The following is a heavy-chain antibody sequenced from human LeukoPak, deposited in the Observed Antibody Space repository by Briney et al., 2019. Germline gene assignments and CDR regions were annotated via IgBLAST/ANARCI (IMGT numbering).Heavy chain of an antibody. J-gene: IGHJ4*02. CDR1: GFTFSSYA. CDR2: ISASGGNT. Sequence: GGSLRLSCTASGFTFSSYAMSWVRQVPGKGLEWVSGISASGGNTYHADSVKGRFTISRDNSKNTLYLQMKSLRAEDTAVYYCAKDRYCSSTSCSCHDYWGQGTLVTVSS. CDR3: AKDRYCSSTSCSCHDY. V-gene: IGHV3-23*01. D-gene: IGHD2-2*01.